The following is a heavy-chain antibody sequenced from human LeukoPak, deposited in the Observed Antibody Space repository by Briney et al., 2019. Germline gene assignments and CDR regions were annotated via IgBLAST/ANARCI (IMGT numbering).Heavy chain of an antibody. Sequence: GGSLRLSCAASGFTFSSYDMSWVRQAPGRGLEWVSSIRRSGENTYYGDAVKGRFTISRDNSRNTLYLQMNSLRAGDTAVYYCAKSFRSTSLDYWGQGTLVTVSS. CDR3: AKSFRSTSLDY. CDR1: GFTFSSYD. CDR2: IRRSGENT. D-gene: IGHD2-2*01. V-gene: IGHV3-23*01. J-gene: IGHJ4*02.